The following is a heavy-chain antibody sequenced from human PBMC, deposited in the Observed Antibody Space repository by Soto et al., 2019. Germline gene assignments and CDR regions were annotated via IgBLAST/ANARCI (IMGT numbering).Heavy chain of an antibody. CDR3: ARAYSSSSRGYYYGMDV. D-gene: IGHD6-6*01. CDR1: GGTFSSYA. V-gene: IGHV1-69*13. CDR2: IIPIFGTA. Sequence: SVKVSCKASGGTFSSYAISWVRQAPGQGLEWMGGIIPIFGTANYAQKFQGRVTITADESTSTAYMELSSLRSEDTAVYYCARAYSSSSRGYYYGMDVWGQGTTVTVSS. J-gene: IGHJ6*02.